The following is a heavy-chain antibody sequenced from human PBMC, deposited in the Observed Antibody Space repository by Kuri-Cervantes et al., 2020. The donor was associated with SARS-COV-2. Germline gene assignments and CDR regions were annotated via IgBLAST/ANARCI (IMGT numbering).Heavy chain of an antibody. CDR3: ARVGVSVYFQH. CDR2: IRWNSATI. V-gene: IGHV3-9*01. CDR1: GFTFDDYA. D-gene: IGHD3-16*01. J-gene: IGHJ1*01. Sequence: SLKISCAASGFTFDDYAMHWVRQAPGKGLEWVSGIRWNSATIIYVDSVKGRFTISRDNAKKSLYLQMNSVRAEDTAVYYCARVGVSVYFQHWGQGTLVTVSS.